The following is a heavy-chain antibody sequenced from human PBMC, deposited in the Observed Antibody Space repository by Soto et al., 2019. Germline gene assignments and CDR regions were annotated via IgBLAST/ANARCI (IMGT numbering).Heavy chain of an antibody. CDR2: IGGIGQ. D-gene: IGHD3-22*01. J-gene: IGHJ4*02. Sequence: AGGSLRLSCAASGFTFSNYAMNWVRQAPGKGLEWVAIIGGIGQYYADSVKGRFTISRDNSKNTVCVQMNSLRAEDTAVYYCAKTYYYDSSGHYCDYWGQGTLVTVSS. CDR3: AKTYYYDSSGHYCDY. V-gene: IGHV3-23*01. CDR1: GFTFSNYA.